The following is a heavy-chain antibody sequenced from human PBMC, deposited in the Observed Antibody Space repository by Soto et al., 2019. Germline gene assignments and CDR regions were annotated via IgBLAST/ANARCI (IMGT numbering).Heavy chain of an antibody. CDR3: ARRTAAADDAFAI. J-gene: IGHJ3*02. D-gene: IGHD6-13*01. Sequence: ASVKVSCKASGYTFTSYDINWVRQATGQGPEWMGWMNPNSGNTGYAQKFQGRVTMTRNTSISTAYMELSSLRSEDTAVYYCARRTAAADDAFAIWGQGTMVTVSS. CDR1: GYTFTSYD. CDR2: MNPNSGNT. V-gene: IGHV1-8*01.